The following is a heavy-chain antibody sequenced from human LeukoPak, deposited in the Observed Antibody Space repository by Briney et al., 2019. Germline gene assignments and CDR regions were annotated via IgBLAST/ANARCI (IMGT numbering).Heavy chain of an antibody. Sequence: GASVKVSCKASGYTFTSYAMHWVRQAPGQRLEWMGWINAGNGNTKYSQKFQGRVTITRDTSASTAYMELSSLRSEDTAVYYCARAKGIVVVVAALDYWGQGTLVTVSS. CDR3: ARAKGIVVVVAALDY. J-gene: IGHJ4*02. V-gene: IGHV1-3*01. CDR2: INAGNGNT. CDR1: GYTFTSYA. D-gene: IGHD2-15*01.